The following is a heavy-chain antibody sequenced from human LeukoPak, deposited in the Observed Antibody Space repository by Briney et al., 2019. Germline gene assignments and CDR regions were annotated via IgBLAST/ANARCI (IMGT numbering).Heavy chain of an antibody. J-gene: IGHJ4*02. V-gene: IGHV1-18*01. CDR2: ISGYQGST. CDR1: GYTFTNYG. Sequence: GASVKVSCKASGYTFTNYGITWVRQAPGQGLEWMGWISGYQGSTKYAQNFQGRVTMTRNTSISTAYMELSSLRSENTAVYYCARVSTYFGVVTDFDYWGQGTLVTVSS. CDR3: ARVSTYFGVVTDFDY. D-gene: IGHD3-3*01.